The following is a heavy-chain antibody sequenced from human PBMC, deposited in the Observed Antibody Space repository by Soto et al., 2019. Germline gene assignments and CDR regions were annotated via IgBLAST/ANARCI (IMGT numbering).Heavy chain of an antibody. J-gene: IGHJ5*02. CDR3: ARATHSGELSLLTKRGNAWFDP. V-gene: IGHV1-18*01. Sequence: ASVKVSCKASGYTFTSYGISWVRQAPGQGLEWMGWISAYNGNTNYAQKLQGRVTMTTDTSTSTAYTELRSLRSDDTAVYYCARATHSGELSLLTKRGNAWFDPWGQGTLVTVSS. CDR1: GYTFTSYG. D-gene: IGHD3-16*02. CDR2: ISAYNGNT.